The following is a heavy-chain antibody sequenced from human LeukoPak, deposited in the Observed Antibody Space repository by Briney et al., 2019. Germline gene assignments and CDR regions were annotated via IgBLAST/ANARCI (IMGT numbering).Heavy chain of an antibody. V-gene: IGHV3-23*01. CDR1: GFTFSSYA. CDR3: AQDLAWGAFDH. D-gene: IGHD7-27*01. Sequence: GGSLRLSCAASGFTFSSYAMSWVRQAPGKGLEWVSAISGSGGSTYYADSVKGRFTISRDNSKNTLSLQMNSLRVEDTAVYYCAQDLAWGAFDHWGQGTLVTVSS. J-gene: IGHJ4*02. CDR2: ISGSGGST.